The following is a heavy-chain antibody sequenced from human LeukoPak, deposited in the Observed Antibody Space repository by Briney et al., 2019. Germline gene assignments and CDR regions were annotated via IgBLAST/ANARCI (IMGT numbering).Heavy chain of an antibody. CDR3: ARGWASSWYYFDF. CDR1: GGSMRIYY. Sequence: SETLSLTCAVSGGSMRIYYWSWIRHPPGEGLEGIGYTYDSGSSSYNPPLRSRVSISIDTSKNQFSLNLSSVTAADTAVYYCARGWASSWYYFDFWRQGTLVTVPS. D-gene: IGHD2-2*01. V-gene: IGHV4-59*01. J-gene: IGHJ4*02. CDR2: TYDSGSS.